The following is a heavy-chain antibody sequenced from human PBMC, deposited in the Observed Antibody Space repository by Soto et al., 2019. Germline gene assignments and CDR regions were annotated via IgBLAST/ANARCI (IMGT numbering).Heavy chain of an antibody. CDR1: GGSISSGGYS. J-gene: IGHJ3*02. CDR3: ARVRRDFDI. CDR2: IYHSGST. Sequence: KTSETLSLTCAVSGGSISSGGYSWSWIRQPPGKGLEWIGYIYHSGSTYYNPSLKSRVTISVDRSKNQFSLKLSSVTAADTAVYYCARVRRDFDIWGQGTMVTVSS. V-gene: IGHV4-30-2*01.